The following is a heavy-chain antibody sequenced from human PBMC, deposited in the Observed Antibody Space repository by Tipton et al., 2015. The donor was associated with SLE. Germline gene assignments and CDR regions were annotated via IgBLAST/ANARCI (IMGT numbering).Heavy chain of an antibody. J-gene: IGHJ5*02. V-gene: IGHV4-39*07. CDR2: INHSGST. CDR1: GGSISSGSYY. Sequence: LRLSCTVSGGSISSGSYYWSWIRQPPGKGLEWIGEINHSGSTNYNPSLKSRVTISVDTSKNQFSLKLSSVTAADTAVYYCARFQGNWNWFDPWGQGTLVTVSS. CDR3: ARFQGNWNWFDP. D-gene: IGHD1-20*01.